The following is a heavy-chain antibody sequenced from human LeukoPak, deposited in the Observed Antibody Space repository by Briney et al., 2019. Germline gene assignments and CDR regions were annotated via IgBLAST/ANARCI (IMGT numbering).Heavy chain of an antibody. V-gene: IGHV3-30*18. J-gene: IGHJ3*02. Sequence: PGGSLRLSCAASGFTFSSYAMHWIRQAPGKGLEWVAVILYDGRENFHADSVRGRFTISRDNSKNTLYLQMNSLRPEDTAVYHCAKESDAFDIWGQGTMVTVSS. CDR3: AKESDAFDI. CDR2: ILYDGREN. CDR1: GFTFSSYA.